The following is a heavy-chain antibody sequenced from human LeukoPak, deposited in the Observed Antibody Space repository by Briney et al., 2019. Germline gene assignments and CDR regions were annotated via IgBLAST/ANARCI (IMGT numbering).Heavy chain of an antibody. J-gene: IGHJ6*02. CDR3: ARYYYDSSGYYRYYYYGMDV. Sequence: PGGSLRLSCAASGFTFDDYGMSWVRQAPGKGLEWVSGINWNGGSTGYADSVKGRFTISRDNAKNSLYLQMNSLRAEDTALYYCARYYYDSSGYYRYYYYGMDVWGQGTTVTVSS. V-gene: IGHV3-20*04. D-gene: IGHD3-22*01. CDR1: GFTFDDYG. CDR2: INWNGGST.